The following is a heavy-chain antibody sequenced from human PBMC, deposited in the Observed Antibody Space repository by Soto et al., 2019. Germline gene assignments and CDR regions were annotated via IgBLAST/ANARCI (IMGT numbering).Heavy chain of an antibody. CDR3: ARACSSNSCYDVFDY. J-gene: IGHJ4*02. V-gene: IGHV4-4*07. CDR2: IYTSGST. D-gene: IGHD2-2*01. Sequence: TSETLSLTCTVSGGSISSYYWSWIRQPAGKGLGWIGRIYTSGSTNYNPSLKSRVTMSVDTSKNQFSLKLSSVTAADTAVYYCARACSSNSCYDVFDYWGQGTLVTVSS. CDR1: GGSISSYY.